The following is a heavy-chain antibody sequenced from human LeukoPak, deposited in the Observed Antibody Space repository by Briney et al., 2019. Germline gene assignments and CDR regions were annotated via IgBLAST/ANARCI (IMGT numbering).Heavy chain of an antibody. CDR2: INPDSGGT. D-gene: IGHD4-23*01. J-gene: IGHJ4*02. CDR1: GYTFTDYY. Sequence: ASVKVSCKASGYTFTDYYIHWVRQAPGRGLEWMGWINPDSGGTNYAQNFQGRVTMTRDTSISTAYMELSRLRSDDTAVYYCARPFIETPSLGALDYWGQGTLVTVSS. CDR3: ARPFIETPSLGALDY. V-gene: IGHV1-2*02.